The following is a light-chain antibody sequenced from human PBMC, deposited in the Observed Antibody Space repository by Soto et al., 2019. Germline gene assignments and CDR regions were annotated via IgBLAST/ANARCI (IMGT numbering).Light chain of an antibody. J-gene: IGKJ1*01. V-gene: IGKV3-20*01. CDR3: QHYGTSPST. CDR2: DAS. CDR1: QSVSYY. Sequence: EIVLTQSPGTLSLSPGERATLSCRASQSVSYYLAWYQQKPGQAPRLLVYDASSRATGVPDRFSGSGSGTDFTLTISRLEPEDFAVYYCQHYGTSPSTFGRGTKVDIK.